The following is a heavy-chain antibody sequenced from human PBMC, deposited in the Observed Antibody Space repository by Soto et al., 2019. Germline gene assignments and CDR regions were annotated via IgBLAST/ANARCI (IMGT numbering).Heavy chain of an antibody. Sequence: SXKVSCKASGYTXTSYAMHWVRQAPGQRLEWMGWINAGNGNTKYSKKFQGRVTITRDTSASTAYMELSSMRSEDTAVYYCAREGSLTGTTDPLDYWGQGTLGTVSS. D-gene: IGHD1-7*01. CDR2: INAGNGNT. V-gene: IGHV1-3*01. CDR1: GYTXTSYA. CDR3: AREGSLTGTTDPLDY. J-gene: IGHJ4*02.